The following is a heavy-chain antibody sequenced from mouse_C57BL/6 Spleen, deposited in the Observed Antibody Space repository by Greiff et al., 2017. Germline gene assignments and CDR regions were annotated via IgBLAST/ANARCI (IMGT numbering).Heavy chain of an antibody. CDR1: GFTFSDYG. CDR3: AVDSNYRDYYAMDY. Sequence: EVKLMESGGGLVKPGGSLKLSCAASGFTFSDYGMHWVRQAPEKGLEWVAYISSGSSTIYYADTGKGRFTISRDNAKNTLFLQMTSLRSEDTAMYYCAVDSNYRDYYAMDYWGQGTSVTVSS. D-gene: IGHD2-5*01. CDR2: ISSGSSTI. V-gene: IGHV5-17*01. J-gene: IGHJ4*01.